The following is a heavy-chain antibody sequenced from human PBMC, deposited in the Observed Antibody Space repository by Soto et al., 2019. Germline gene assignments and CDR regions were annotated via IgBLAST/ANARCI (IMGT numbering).Heavy chain of an antibody. CDR3: AKTYYDYVWGSPPGY. CDR2: ISGSGGST. J-gene: IGHJ4*02. CDR1: GFTFSSYA. V-gene: IGHV3-23*01. Sequence: GGSLRLSCAASGFTFSSYAMSWVRQAPGKGLEWVSAISGSGGSTYYADAVNRRFTIARDNSKNTLYLQMNSLRAEDTAVYYCAKTYYDYVWGSPPGYWGQGTLVTVSS. D-gene: IGHD3-16*01.